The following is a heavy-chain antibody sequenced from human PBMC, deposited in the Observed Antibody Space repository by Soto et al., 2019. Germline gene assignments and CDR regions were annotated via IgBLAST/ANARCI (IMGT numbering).Heavy chain of an antibody. V-gene: IGHV4-4*02. D-gene: IGHD4-4*01. CDR3: ARARDSDYSVDY. CDR1: SGSISSSNW. J-gene: IGHJ4*02. Sequence: SETLSLTCAVPSGSISSSNWWSWVRQPPGKGLEWIGEIYHSGSTNYNPSLKSRVTISVDKSKNQFSLKLSSVTAADTAVYYCARARDSDYSVDYWGQGTLVTVSS. CDR2: IYHSGST.